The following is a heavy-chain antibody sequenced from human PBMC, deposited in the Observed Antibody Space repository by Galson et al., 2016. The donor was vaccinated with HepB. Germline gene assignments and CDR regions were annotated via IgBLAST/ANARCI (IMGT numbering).Heavy chain of an antibody. CDR2: ISYYGSDK. Sequence: SLRLSCAASGFTFSIYGMHWVRQAPGKGLEWVAVISYYGSDKYYTDSVKGRFTISRDNSKNTLYLQMNSLRAEDTAVYYCAKDRQLWLGRIDYWGQGTLVTVSS. CDR1: GFTFSIYG. V-gene: IGHV3-30*18. J-gene: IGHJ4*02. CDR3: AKDRQLWLGRIDY. D-gene: IGHD5-18*01.